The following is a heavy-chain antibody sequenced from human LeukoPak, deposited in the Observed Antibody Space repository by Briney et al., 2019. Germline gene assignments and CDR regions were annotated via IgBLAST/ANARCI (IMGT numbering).Heavy chain of an antibody. D-gene: IGHD3-10*01. V-gene: IGHV1-2*02. CDR2: INPNSGGT. Sequence: ASVNVSCKASGYTFTGYYMHWVRQAPGQGLEWMGWINPNSGGTNYSQKFQGRVTVTRDTSISTAYMALSRLRSDDTAVYYCARGWDYYGSGSDFDYWGQGTLVTVSS. J-gene: IGHJ4*02. CDR1: GYTFTGYY. CDR3: ARGWDYYGSGSDFDY.